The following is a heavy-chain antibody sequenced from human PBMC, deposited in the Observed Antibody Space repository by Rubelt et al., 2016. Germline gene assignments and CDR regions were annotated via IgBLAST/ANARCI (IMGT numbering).Heavy chain of an antibody. V-gene: IGHV4-34*02. D-gene: IGHD2-15*01. CDR2: INHSGST. CDR1: GGSFSGYY. J-gene: IGHJ4*02. CDR3: ARYCSGGSCTNGFDY. Sequence: QVQLQQWGAGLLKPSETLSLTCAVYGGSFSGYYWSWIRQSPGKGLEWIGEINHSGSTNYNPSLKARATMPVDTSQNQFSRKVGSVTAADTAVYYCARYCSGGSCTNGFDYWGQGTLVTVSS.